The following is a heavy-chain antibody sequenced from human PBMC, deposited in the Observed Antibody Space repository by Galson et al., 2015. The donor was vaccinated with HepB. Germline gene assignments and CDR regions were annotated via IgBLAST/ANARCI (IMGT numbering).Heavy chain of an antibody. Sequence: SLRLSCAASGFTFSSYSMNWVRQAPGKGLEWVSSISSSSSYIYYADSVKGRFTISRDNAKNSLYLQMNSLRAEDTAVYYCARVSYCTNGVCYPDYWGQGTLVTVSS. CDR2: ISSSSSYI. D-gene: IGHD2-8*01. CDR1: GFTFSSYS. CDR3: ARVSYCTNGVCYPDY. J-gene: IGHJ4*02. V-gene: IGHV3-21*01.